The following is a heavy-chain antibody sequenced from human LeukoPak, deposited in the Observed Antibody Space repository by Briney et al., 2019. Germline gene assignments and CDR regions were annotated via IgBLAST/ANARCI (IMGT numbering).Heavy chain of an antibody. D-gene: IGHD5-24*01. CDR2: INQSGGT. V-gene: IGHV4-34*01. J-gene: IGHJ4*02. CDR3: ARGRTRTERWLQLNSRQVDY. CDR1: SASLSGYY. Sequence: SETLSLTCAVSSASLSGYYCGWIRQPPGKGLEWIGEINQSGGTNYSPSLQSRVSMSVDKSKNQFSLNLTSVTAADTAVYYCARGRTRTERWLQLNSRQVDYWGQGTLVTVSS.